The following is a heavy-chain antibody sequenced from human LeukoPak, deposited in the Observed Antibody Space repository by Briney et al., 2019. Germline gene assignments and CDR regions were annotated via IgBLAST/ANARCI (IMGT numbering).Heavy chain of an antibody. CDR1: GFTFSSYD. D-gene: IGHD2-15*01. V-gene: IGHV3-13*05. Sequence: GGSLRLSCAASGFTFSSYDMHWVRQATGKGLEWVSAIGTAGDPYYPGSVKGRFTISGENAKNSLYLQMNSLRAGDTAVYYCARGYCSGGSCYFYGMDVWGKGTTVTVSS. CDR3: ARGYCSGGSCYFYGMDV. CDR2: IGTAGDP. J-gene: IGHJ6*04.